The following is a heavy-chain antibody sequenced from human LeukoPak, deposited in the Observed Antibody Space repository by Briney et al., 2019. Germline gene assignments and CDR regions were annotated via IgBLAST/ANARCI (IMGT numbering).Heavy chain of an antibody. Sequence: SETLSLTCTVSGGSISSYYWSRIRQPPGKGLEWIGYIYYSGSTNYNPSLKRRVTISVDTSKNQFSLKLSSVTAADTAVYYCARTPRWGCSGGSCYLDYWGQGTLVTVSS. D-gene: IGHD2-15*01. CDR3: ARTPRWGCSGGSCYLDY. CDR1: GGSISSYY. CDR2: IYYSGST. J-gene: IGHJ4*02. V-gene: IGHV4-59*01.